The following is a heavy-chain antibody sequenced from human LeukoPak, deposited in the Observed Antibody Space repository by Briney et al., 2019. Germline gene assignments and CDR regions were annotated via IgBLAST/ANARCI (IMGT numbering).Heavy chain of an antibody. D-gene: IGHD4-17*01. V-gene: IGHV4-34*01. CDR3: ASQGFADYGDYVGSFDY. CDR2: INHSGST. J-gene: IGHJ4*02. Sequence: SETLSLTCAVYGGSFSGYYWSWIRQPPGKGLEWIGEINHSGSTNYNPSLKSRVTISVDTSKNQFSLKLSSVTAADTAVYYCASQGFADYGDYVGSFDYWGQGTLVTVSS. CDR1: GGSFSGYY.